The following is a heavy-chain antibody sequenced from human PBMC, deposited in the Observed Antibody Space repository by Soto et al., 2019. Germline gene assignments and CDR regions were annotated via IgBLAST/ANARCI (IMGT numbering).Heavy chain of an antibody. CDR2: IRSKAYGGTR. V-gene: IGHV3-49*04. CDR1: GFTFGDYA. Sequence: ESGGGLVQPGRSLRLSCPTSGFTFGDYAVSWVRQAPGKGLEWVGLIRSKAYGGTRDYAASVKGRFTISRDDSKSIAYLQMDSLTTEDTAVYYCTRVGTVIYWYSDLWGRGTLVTVSS. D-gene: IGHD2-21*01. CDR3: TRVGTVIYWYSDL. J-gene: IGHJ2*01.